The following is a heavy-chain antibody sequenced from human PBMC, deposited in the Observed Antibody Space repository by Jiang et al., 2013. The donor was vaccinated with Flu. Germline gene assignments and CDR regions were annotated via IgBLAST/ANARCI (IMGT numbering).Heavy chain of an antibody. CDR3: ARDWAQYYYDPPTVRAYYYGMDV. J-gene: IGHJ6*04. V-gene: IGHV6-1*01. Sequence: SQTLSLTCAISGDSVSSNSAAWNWIRQSPSRGLEWLGRTYYRSKWYNDYAVSVKSRITINPDTSKNQFSLQLNSVTPEDTAVYYCARDWAQYYYDPPTVRAYYYGMDVWGKGTTVTVSS. D-gene: IGHD3-22*01. CDR2: TYYRSKWYN. CDR1: GDSVSSNSAA.